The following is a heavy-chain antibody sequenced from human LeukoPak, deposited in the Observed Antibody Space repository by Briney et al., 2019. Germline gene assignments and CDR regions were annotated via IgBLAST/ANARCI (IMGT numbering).Heavy chain of an antibody. V-gene: IGHV4-59*01. Sequence: SETLSLTCTVSSGSTSGYYWSWIRQPPGKGLEWIGYSYYSGSTSYSPSLKSRVTILVDTSKNQFSLKLTYVTPADTAVYYCARVRLGVGDAFDIRGQGTMVTVST. CDR3: ARVRLGVGDAFDI. CDR2: SYYSGST. CDR1: SGSTSGYY. J-gene: IGHJ3*02. D-gene: IGHD3-10*01.